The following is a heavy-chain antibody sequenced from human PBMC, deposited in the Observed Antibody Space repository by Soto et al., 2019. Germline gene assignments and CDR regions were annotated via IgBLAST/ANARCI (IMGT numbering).Heavy chain of an antibody. V-gene: IGHV3-15*07. D-gene: IGHD5-18*01. J-gene: IGHJ4*02. CDR1: GFTLTNDW. Sequence: EVQLVESGGGLVQPGASLRLSCAASGFTLTNDWMTWVRQAPGKGLEWVGRIRSKADGGTTDYSAPVKGRFTISRDDSKDTLYLPMNSQKDEDSAVYYCSTGRYRHGSDYWGPGTLVTVSS. CDR2: IRSKADGGTT. CDR3: STGRYRHGSDY.